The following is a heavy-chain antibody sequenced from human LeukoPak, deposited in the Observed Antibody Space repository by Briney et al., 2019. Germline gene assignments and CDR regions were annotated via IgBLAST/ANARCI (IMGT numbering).Heavy chain of an antibody. Sequence: ASVKVSCKASGYTFTCYGISWVRQAPGQGLEWMGWISAYNGNTNYAQKLQGRVTMTTDTSTSTAYMELRSLRSDDTAVYYCARGYSSGWYGRWFDPWGQGTLVTVSS. V-gene: IGHV1-18*01. CDR3: ARGYSSGWYGRWFDP. D-gene: IGHD6-19*01. CDR1: GYTFTCYG. J-gene: IGHJ5*02. CDR2: ISAYNGNT.